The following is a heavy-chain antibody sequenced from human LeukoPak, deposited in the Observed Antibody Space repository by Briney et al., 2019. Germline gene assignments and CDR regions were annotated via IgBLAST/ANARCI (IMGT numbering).Heavy chain of an antibody. V-gene: IGHV4-59*01. CDR1: GGSFSGYY. CDR3: ARDYYDSSGLVFFDY. Sequence: PSETLSLTCAVYGGSFSGYYWSWIRQPPGKGLEWIGYIYYSGSTNYNPSLKSRVTISVDTSKNQFSLKLSSVTAADTAVYYCARDYYDSSGLVFFDYWGQGTLVTVSS. D-gene: IGHD3-22*01. CDR2: IYYSGST. J-gene: IGHJ4*02.